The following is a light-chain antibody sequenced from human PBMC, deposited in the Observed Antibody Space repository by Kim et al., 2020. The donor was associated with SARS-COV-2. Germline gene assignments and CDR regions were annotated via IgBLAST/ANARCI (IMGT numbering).Light chain of an antibody. Sequence: VSPGQTASITCSGDKLGDKFAYWYRQRPGQSPVLVVYQDSKRPSGIPERFSGSNSGNTATLTISGTQAMDEADYYCQAWDSSTAWVFGGGTQLTVL. V-gene: IGLV3-1*01. CDR1: KLGDKF. CDR3: QAWDSSTAWV. CDR2: QDS. J-gene: IGLJ3*02.